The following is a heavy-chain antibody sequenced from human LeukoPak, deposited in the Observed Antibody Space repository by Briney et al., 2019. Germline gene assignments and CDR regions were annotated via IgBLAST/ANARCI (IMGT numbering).Heavy chain of an antibody. CDR2: IKPDGSDK. CDR1: GFSFTDYP. V-gene: IGHV3-7*04. J-gene: IGHJ4*02. D-gene: IGHD1-26*01. Sequence: GGSLRLSCATSGFSFTDYPMNWVRQAPGKGLEWVANIKPDGSDKYYVDSVKGRFTISRDNAKNSLYLQMNSLRAEDTGVYYCARFAEPPQYFDYWGQGTLVTVSS. CDR3: ARFAEPPQYFDY.